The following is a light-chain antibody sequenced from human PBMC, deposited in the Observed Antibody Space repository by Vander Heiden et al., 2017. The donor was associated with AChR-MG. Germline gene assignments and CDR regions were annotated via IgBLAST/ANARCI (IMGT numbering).Light chain of an antibody. CDR1: SSAVGGYNH. J-gene: IGLJ3*02. CDR3: CSYAGRYSWV. V-gene: IGLV2-11*01. Sequence: QSALTQPRSVSGSPGQSVTISCTGTSSAVGGYNHVPWYQQHPGQAPKVLIYDVNVRPSGVPERFSASKSGNTASLTISGLQTEDEADYYCCSYAGRYSWVFGGGTKLTVL. CDR2: DVN.